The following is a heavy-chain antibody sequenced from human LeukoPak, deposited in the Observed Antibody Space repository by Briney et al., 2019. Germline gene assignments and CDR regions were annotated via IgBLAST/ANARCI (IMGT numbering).Heavy chain of an antibody. V-gene: IGHV3-23*01. CDR1: GFTFSSYA. CDR2: ISGSGGST. D-gene: IGHD5-12*01. CDR3: ARSGYDSYFDY. Sequence: PGGSLRLSCAASGFTFSSYAMSWVRQAPGKGLEWVSGISGSGGSTYYADSVKGRFTISRDNSNNTLYLQMNSLRAEDAAVYYCARSGYDSYFDYWGQGTLVTVSS. J-gene: IGHJ4*02.